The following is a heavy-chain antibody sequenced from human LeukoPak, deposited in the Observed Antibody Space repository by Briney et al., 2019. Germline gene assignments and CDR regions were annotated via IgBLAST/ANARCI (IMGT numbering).Heavy chain of an antibody. CDR1: GFTFSSYS. CDR2: ISSSSSTI. CDR3: ARGPSGYYTIYYYYYYMDV. Sequence: GGSLRLSCAASGFTFSSYSMNWVRQAPGKGLEWVSYISSSSSTIYYADSVKGRFTISRDNAKNSLYLQMNSLRAEDTAVYYCARGPSGYYTIYYYYYYMDVWGKGTTVTVSS. V-gene: IGHV3-48*01. J-gene: IGHJ6*03. D-gene: IGHD3-3*01.